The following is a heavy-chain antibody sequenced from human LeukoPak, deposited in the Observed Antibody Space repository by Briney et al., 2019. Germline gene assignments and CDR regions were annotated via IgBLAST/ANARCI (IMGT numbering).Heavy chain of an antibody. D-gene: IGHD4-23*01. J-gene: IGHJ4*02. V-gene: IGHV1-69*13. CDR2: IIPLFGTA. CDR3: ARGWLAESTVVTPYNY. CDR1: GGTFSNYA. Sequence: ASVKVSCKAPGGTFSNYAINWVRQAPGQGLEWMGGIIPLFGTANYAQKFQGRVTISAVESMSTAYMQLSSLRSVDTAVYYCARGWLAESTVVTPYNYWGQGTLVTVSS.